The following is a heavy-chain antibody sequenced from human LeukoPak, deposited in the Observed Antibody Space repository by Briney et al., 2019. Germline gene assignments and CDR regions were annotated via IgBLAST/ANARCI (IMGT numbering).Heavy chain of an antibody. CDR2: FDPEDDET. V-gene: IGHV1-24*01. CDR3: ATFQWLVRNFDY. J-gene: IGHJ4*02. Sequence: ASVKVSRKVSGYTLTELSMHWVRQAPGKGLEWMGAFDPEDDETIYAQKFQGRVTMTEDTSTDTAYMELSSLKSEDTAVYYCATFQWLVRNFDYWGQGTLVTVSS. D-gene: IGHD6-19*01. CDR1: GYTLTELS.